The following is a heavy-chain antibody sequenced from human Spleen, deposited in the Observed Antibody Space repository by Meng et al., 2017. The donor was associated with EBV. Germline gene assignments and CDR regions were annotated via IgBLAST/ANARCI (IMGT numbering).Heavy chain of an antibody. CDR2: IYYSGST. Sequence: QVALQESGPGLVKPSETLSLTCTVSGDSVSSGNYYWNWIRQPPGKGLEWIGYIYYSGSTNYNPSLKSRVTILVDTSKNQFSLKLNSVTAADTAVYYCARGKIDWGQGTLVTVSS. J-gene: IGHJ4*02. CDR1: GDSVSSGNYY. D-gene: IGHD2-21*01. CDR3: ARGKID. V-gene: IGHV4-61*01.